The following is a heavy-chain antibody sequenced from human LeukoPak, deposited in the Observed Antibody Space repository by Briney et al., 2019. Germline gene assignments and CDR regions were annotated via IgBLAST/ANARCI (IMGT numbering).Heavy chain of an antibody. CDR1: GFTFTDYP. CDR2: LTRSGGDT. V-gene: IGHV3-23*01. Sequence: GGSLRLSCAASGFTFTDYPMSWVRQAPGKGVEWVSALTRSGGDTYHADTVKGRFTISRDNSKDTLYLQMNSLRVEDTAIYYCASPMVRGVITFRFDYWGQGTLVTVSS. D-gene: IGHD3-10*01. CDR3: ASPMVRGVITFRFDY. J-gene: IGHJ4*02.